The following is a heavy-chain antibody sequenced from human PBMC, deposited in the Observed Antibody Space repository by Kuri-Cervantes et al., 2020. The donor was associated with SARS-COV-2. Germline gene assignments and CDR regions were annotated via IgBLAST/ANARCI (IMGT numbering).Heavy chain of an antibody. CDR1: GYTFTSYA. Sequence: ASVKVSCKASGYTFTSYAMNWVRQAPGQGLEWMGWIGAYNGNTNYAQKLQGRVTMATDTSTSTAYMELRSLRSDDTAVYYCARESEWDRGLGYWGQGTLVTVSS. CDR3: ARESEWDRGLGY. D-gene: IGHD1-26*01. V-gene: IGHV1-18*01. J-gene: IGHJ4*02. CDR2: IGAYNGNT.